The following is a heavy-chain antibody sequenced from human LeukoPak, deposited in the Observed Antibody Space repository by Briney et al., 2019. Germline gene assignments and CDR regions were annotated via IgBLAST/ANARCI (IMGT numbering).Heavy chain of an antibody. V-gene: IGHV3-23*01. Sequence: QTGGSLRLSCAASGFTFSSYAMSWVRQAPGKGLEWVSVISGSGGSTSYADSVKGRFTISRDNSMNTLYLQMNSLRAEDTAVYYCAKGRGWEASYYYYYMDVWGKGTTVTISS. D-gene: IGHD1-26*01. CDR3: AKGRGWEASYYYYYMDV. CDR1: GFTFSSYA. J-gene: IGHJ6*03. CDR2: ISGSGGST.